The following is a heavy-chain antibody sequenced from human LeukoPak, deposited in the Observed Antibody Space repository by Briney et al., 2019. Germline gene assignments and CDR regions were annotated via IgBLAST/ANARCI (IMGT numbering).Heavy chain of an antibody. CDR1: GGSFRGYY. Sequence: SETLSLTCAVYGGSFRGYYWSWIRQPPGKGLEWIGEINHSGSTNYNPSLKSRVTISVDTSKNQFSLKLSSVTAADTAVYYCARRVVHSSGWGYYYYYMDVWGKGTTVTISS. V-gene: IGHV4-34*01. J-gene: IGHJ6*03. D-gene: IGHD6-19*01. CDR3: ARRVVHSSGWGYYYYYMDV. CDR2: INHSGST.